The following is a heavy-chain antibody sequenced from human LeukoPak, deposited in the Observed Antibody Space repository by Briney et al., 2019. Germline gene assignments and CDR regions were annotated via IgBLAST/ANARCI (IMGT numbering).Heavy chain of an antibody. J-gene: IGHJ4*02. CDR1: GYTFTSYG. V-gene: IGHV1-18*01. D-gene: IGHD6-19*01. CDR2: ISAYNGNT. Sequence: ASVKVSCKASGYTFTSYGISWVRQAPGQGLEWMGWISAYNGNTNYAQKLQGRVTMTTDTSTSTAYMELRSLRSDDTAVYYCARPHDSSGPPGGLAYWGQGTLVTVSS. CDR3: ARPHDSSGPPGGLAY.